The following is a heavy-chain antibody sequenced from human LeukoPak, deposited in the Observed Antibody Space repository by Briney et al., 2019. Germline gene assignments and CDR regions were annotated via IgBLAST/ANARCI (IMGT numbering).Heavy chain of an antibody. D-gene: IGHD3-3*01. CDR1: GGSISSYY. Sequence: PSETLSLTSTVSGGSISSYYWSWIRQPPGKGLEWLGYIYYSGSTNYNPSLKSRVTISVDTSKNQFSLKLSSVAAADTAVYYCARSRSIVSGYIYYWGQGTLVTVSS. J-gene: IGHJ4*02. CDR2: IYYSGST. CDR3: ARSRSIVSGYIYY. V-gene: IGHV4-59*01.